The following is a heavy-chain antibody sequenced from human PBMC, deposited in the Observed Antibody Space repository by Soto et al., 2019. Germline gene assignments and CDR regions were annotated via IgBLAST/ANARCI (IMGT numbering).Heavy chain of an antibody. Sequence: TGGSLRLSCAASGFTFSNYAISWVRQTPGKGLEWVSVISGSGDFTYYAGSVKGRFTISRDNPKNTIYLQMNSLRAEDTAVYYCAKGFYGSGSYYNERAFDSWGQGTLVTVS. D-gene: IGHD3-10*01. J-gene: IGHJ4*02. CDR2: ISGSGDFT. CDR1: GFTFSNYA. CDR3: AKGFYGSGSYYNERAFDS. V-gene: IGHV3-23*01.